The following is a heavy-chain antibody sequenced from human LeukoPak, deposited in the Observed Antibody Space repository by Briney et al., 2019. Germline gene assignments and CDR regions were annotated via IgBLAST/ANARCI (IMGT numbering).Heavy chain of an antibody. V-gene: IGHV1-46*01. D-gene: IGHD6-13*01. Sequence: ASVKVSCKASGYTFIGYYMHWVRQAPGQGLEWMGIINPDNGGTSYAQKFQGRLTLTRDTSTSTVYMELSSLRSEDTAVYYCARSPRGYSSSWYSFDYWGQGTLVTVSS. J-gene: IGHJ4*02. CDR1: GYTFIGYY. CDR2: INPDNGGT. CDR3: ARSPRGYSSSWYSFDY.